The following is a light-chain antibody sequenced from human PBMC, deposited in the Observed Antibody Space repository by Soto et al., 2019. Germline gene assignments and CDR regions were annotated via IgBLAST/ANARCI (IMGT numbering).Light chain of an antibody. J-gene: IGKJ2*01. Sequence: DIQMTQSPSTLSASVGDRVTITCRASQSTSPWLAWYQQKPGKAPKILIYKASSLESGVPSRFSGSDSGTVFTLTISSLQPDDFATYYCQQYKTYSRTFGQGTKLEIK. CDR2: KAS. CDR1: QSTSPW. V-gene: IGKV1-5*03. CDR3: QQYKTYSRT.